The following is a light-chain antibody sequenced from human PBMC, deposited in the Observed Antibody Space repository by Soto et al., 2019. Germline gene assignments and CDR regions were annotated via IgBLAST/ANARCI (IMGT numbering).Light chain of an antibody. CDR3: QQYHKWPPFT. J-gene: IGKJ2*01. V-gene: IGKV3-15*01. Sequence: EIVMTQAPATLSVSPGERATLSCRASQTVSSNLAWYQQKPGQAPRVLIFGASTRATDIPARFSGSGSGTEFTLTISSLQSEDFAVYACQQYHKWPPFTFGQGTKLEIK. CDR2: GAS. CDR1: QTVSSN.